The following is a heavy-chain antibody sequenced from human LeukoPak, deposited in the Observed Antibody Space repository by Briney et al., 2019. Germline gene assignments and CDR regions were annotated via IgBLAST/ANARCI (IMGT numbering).Heavy chain of an antibody. Sequence: GGSLRLSCAASGFTFSNYEMHWVRRAPGKGLEGVSYISSGGSTVYYADSVKGRFTVSRDNAKNSLYLQMSSLRAEDTAVYYCARGGSFVEYWGQGTLVSVSS. D-gene: IGHD3-10*01. CDR1: GFTFSNYE. J-gene: IGHJ4*02. V-gene: IGHV3-48*03. CDR3: ARGGSFVEY. CDR2: ISSGGSTV.